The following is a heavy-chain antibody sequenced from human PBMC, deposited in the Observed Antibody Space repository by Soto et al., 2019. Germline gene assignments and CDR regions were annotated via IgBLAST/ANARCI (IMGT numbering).Heavy chain of an antibody. D-gene: IGHD7-27*01. J-gene: IGHJ4*02. CDR3: VSQPHWARPFES. CDR2: ISTTGGHV. Sequence: EVRLVESGGDLVKSGGSLRLSCVGSGLLFRNYEMNWVRQAPGKGLEWLAHISTTGGHVSESDSVKGRFTIARDNTKQTLYLQMNSLRTEDTGVYYCVSQPHWARPFESWGKGTLVNVSS. CDR1: GLLFRNYE. V-gene: IGHV3-48*03.